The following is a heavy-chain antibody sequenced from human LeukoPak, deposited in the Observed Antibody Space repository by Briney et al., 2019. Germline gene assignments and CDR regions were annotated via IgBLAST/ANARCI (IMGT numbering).Heavy chain of an antibody. J-gene: IGHJ4*02. CDR2: ISYDGSNK. V-gene: IGHV3-30*18. D-gene: IGHD2-15*01. Sequence: PGRSLRLSCAASGFTFSSYGMHWVRQAPGKGLEWVAVISYDGSNKYYADSVKGRFTISRDNSKSTLYLQMNSLRAEDTAVYYCAKMVAATYYWGQGTLVTVSS. CDR3: AKMVAATYY. CDR1: GFTFSSYG.